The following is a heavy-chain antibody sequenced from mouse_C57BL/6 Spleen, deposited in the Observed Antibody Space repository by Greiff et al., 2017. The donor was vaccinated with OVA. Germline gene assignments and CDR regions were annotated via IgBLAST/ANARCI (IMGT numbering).Heavy chain of an antibody. CDR3: ARNDGSSSYYLDY. D-gene: IGHD1-1*01. CDR2: ISDGGGCT. CDR1: GFTFSSYA. J-gene: IGHJ2*01. V-gene: IGHV5-4*03. Sequence: EVKVEESGGGLVKPGGSLKLSCAASGFTFSSYAMSWVRQTPEKRLEWVGTISDGGGCTYYPDNVKGRFTISGDNAKNNPYLQLSHLKSEDTARYDWARNDGSSSYYLDYWGQGTTLTVSS.